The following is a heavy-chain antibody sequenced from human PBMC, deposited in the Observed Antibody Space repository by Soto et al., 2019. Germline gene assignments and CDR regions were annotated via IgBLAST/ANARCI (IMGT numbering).Heavy chain of an antibody. CDR1: GGSFSGYY. V-gene: IGHV4-34*01. D-gene: IGHD3-10*01. CDR2: INHSGST. J-gene: IGHJ4*02. Sequence: SATLSLTCAVYGGSFSGYYWSWIRQPPGKGLEWIGEINHSGSTNYNPSLKSRVTISVDTSKNQFSLKLSSVTAADTAVYYCARGRGRYTMVRAVNLACWGQVTLVTV. CDR3: ARGRGRYTMVRAVNLAC.